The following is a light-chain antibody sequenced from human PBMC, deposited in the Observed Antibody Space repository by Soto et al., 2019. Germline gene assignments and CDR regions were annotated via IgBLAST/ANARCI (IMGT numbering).Light chain of an antibody. Sequence: DIQMTQSPSTLSASVGDRVTITCRASQIISNSLAWYQQKPGKAPKLLIYKTSSLESGVPARFSGSGSGTEFTLTISSLQPDDFATYFCQHYDTYSPFGGGTKVEIK. CDR1: QIISNS. CDR3: QHYDTYSP. CDR2: KTS. J-gene: IGKJ4*02. V-gene: IGKV1-5*03.